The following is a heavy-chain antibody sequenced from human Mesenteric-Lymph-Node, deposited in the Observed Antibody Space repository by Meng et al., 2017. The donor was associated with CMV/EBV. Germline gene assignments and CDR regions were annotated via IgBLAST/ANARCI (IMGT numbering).Heavy chain of an antibody. CDR3: AKSGSGWYGGWG. J-gene: IGHJ4*02. Sequence: GDSLKISCTASGFTFSSYAMNWVRQAPGKGLEWVSVISGSGGSTYYADTAKGRFTISRDNSKNTLYLQMNSLRAEDTAVYFCAKSGSGWYGGWGWGQGTLVTVSS. CDR2: ISGSGGST. CDR1: GFTFSSYA. D-gene: IGHD6-19*01. V-gene: IGHV3-23*01.